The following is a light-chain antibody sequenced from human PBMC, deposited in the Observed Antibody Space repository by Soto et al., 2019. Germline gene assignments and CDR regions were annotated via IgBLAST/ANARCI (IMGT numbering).Light chain of an antibody. CDR2: GAS. J-gene: IGKJ1*01. CDR3: QQYGSSPWT. CDR1: QSVSSSY. V-gene: IGKV3-20*01. Sequence: EIVLTQSPGTLSLSPGERATLSCRASQSVSSSYLAWYQQKPGQAPRPLIYGASSRAIGIPDRFSGSGSGTDFPRTISILEAEDVAVYYCQQYGSSPWTFGQGTKVEIK.